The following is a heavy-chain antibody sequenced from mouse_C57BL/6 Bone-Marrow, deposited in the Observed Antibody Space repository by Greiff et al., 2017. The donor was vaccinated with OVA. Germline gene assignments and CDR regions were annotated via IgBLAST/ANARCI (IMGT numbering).Heavy chain of an antibody. V-gene: IGHV14-1*01. CDR1: GFNIKDYY. CDR2: IDPEDGDT. Sequence: VQLQQSGAELVRPGASVKLSCTASGFNIKDYYMHWVKQRPEQGLEWIGRIDPEDGDTEYAPKFQGKATMTADTSSHTAYLQLSSLASEDTAVYYFTTIYGSPHFDYWGQGTTLTVSS. J-gene: IGHJ2*01. D-gene: IGHD1-1*01. CDR3: TTIYGSPHFDY.